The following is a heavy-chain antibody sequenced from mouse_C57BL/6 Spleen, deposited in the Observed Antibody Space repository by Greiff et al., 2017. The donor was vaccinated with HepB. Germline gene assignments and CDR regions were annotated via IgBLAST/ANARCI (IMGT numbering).Heavy chain of an antibody. CDR2: IDPNSGGT. Sequence: QVQLQQPGAELVKPGASVKLSCKASGYTFTSYWMHWVKQRPGRGLEWIGRIDPNSGGTKYNEKFKSKATLTVDKPSSTAYMQLSSLTSEDSAVYYCAILYYDYDGGDYYAMDYWGQGTSVTVSS. CDR1: GYTFTSYW. CDR3: AILYYDYDGGDYYAMDY. D-gene: IGHD2-4*01. J-gene: IGHJ4*01. V-gene: IGHV1-72*01.